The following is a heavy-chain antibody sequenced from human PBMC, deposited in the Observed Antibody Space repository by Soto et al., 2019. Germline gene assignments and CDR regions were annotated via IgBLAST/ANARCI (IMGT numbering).Heavy chain of an antibody. CDR2: VIPVFGTP. CDR1: GGTFSNYA. CDR3: ARDRASVVLRVIVYYHAMDV. V-gene: IGHV1-69*01. J-gene: IGHJ6*02. Sequence: QGQLVQSGAEVKNPGSAVKVSCQASGGTFSNYAVSWVRQAPGQGLEWMGGVIPVFGTPNYAKRFQGRITISVDGPTGTAYMELTSLTSEDTAVYYFARDRASVVLRVIVYYHAMDVWCQGTTVIVSS. D-gene: IGHD3-16*02.